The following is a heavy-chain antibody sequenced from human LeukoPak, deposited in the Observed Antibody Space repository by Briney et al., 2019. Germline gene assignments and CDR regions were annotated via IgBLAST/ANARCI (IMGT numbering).Heavy chain of an antibody. D-gene: IGHD3-10*01. CDR2: ISTISSTK. Sequence: GGSLRLSCAASGFTFSSYDMNWVRQAPGKGLEWVSYISTISSTKYYADSVKGRFTISRDNAKNSLYLQMNSLRDEDTAVYYCARDRRITMVRGVIRPPDYWGQGTLVTVSS. CDR1: GFTFSSYD. J-gene: IGHJ4*02. CDR3: ARDRRITMVRGVIRPPDY. V-gene: IGHV3-48*02.